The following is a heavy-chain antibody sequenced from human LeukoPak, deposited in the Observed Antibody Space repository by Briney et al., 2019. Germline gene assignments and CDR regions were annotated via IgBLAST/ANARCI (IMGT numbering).Heavy chain of an antibody. CDR1: GYSISSGYY. V-gene: IGHV4-38-2*02. J-gene: IGHJ4*02. CDR3: ARDRSYCSGGSCSYYFDY. Sequence: SETLSLTCTVSGYSISSGYYWGWIRQPPGKGLEWIGSIYHSGSTYYNPSLKSRVTISVDTSKNQFSLKLSSVTAADTAVYYCARDRSYCSGGSCSYYFDYWGQGTLVTVSS. CDR2: IYHSGST. D-gene: IGHD2-15*01.